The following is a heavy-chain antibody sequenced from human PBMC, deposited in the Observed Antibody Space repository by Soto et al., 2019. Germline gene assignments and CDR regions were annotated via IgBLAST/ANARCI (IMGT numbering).Heavy chain of an antibody. CDR1: GYTFTIYD. CDR2: MIPNSGTT. J-gene: IGHJ4*02. CDR3: ARWDGDYGFDY. Sequence: QVQLVQSGAEVKKPGASVKVSCKASGYTFTIYDINWVRQATGQGLEWMGWMIPNSGTTGYAQKFQGRVTMTRNTSISTAYMELSSLRSGDTAVYYCARWDGDYGFDYWGQGTLVTVSS. D-gene: IGHD4-17*01. V-gene: IGHV1-8*01.